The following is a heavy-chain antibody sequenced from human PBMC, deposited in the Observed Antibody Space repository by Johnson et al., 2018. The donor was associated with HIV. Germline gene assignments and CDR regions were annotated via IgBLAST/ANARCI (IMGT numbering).Heavy chain of an antibody. D-gene: IGHD5-18*01. J-gene: IGHJ3*02. CDR3: ARINVDTTFYRAFDI. Sequence: QVQLVESGGGVVQPGRSLRLSCAASGFTFSSYAMHWVRQAPGKGLEWVALISYDGSNKYYADSVKGRFTISRDNSKNTLYLQMNSLRVEDTAVYYCARINVDTTFYRAFDIWGQGTMVTVSS. V-gene: IGHV3-30*04. CDR1: GFTFSSYA. CDR2: ISYDGSNK.